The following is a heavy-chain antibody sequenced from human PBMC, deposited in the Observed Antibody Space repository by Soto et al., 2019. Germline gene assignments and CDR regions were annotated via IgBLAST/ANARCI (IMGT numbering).Heavy chain of an antibody. CDR1: GFTFSSYG. Sequence: QVQLVESGGGVVQPGRSLRLSCAASGFTFSSYGMHWVRQAPGKGLEWVAVISYDGSNKYYADSVKGRFTISRDNSKNTLYLQMNSLRAEDTAVYYCAKVGSSGWYGKFHYYGMDVWGQGTTVTVSS. V-gene: IGHV3-30*18. D-gene: IGHD6-19*01. CDR2: ISYDGSNK. J-gene: IGHJ6*02. CDR3: AKVGSSGWYGKFHYYGMDV.